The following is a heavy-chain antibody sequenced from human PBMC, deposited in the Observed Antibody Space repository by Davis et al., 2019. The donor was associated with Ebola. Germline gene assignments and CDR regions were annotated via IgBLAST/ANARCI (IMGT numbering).Heavy chain of an antibody. CDR2: ISSSSSVI. CDR1: GFTFSSYW. J-gene: IGHJ5*02. V-gene: IGHV3-48*02. D-gene: IGHD5-18*01. CDR3: ARAIQSYNWFDL. Sequence: PGGSLRLSCAASGFTFSSYWMNWVRQAPGKGLEWVSYISSSSSVIYYADSVKGRFTISRDNAQKSLYLQMNSLRDEDTAVYYCARAIQSYNWFDLWGQGTLVTVSS.